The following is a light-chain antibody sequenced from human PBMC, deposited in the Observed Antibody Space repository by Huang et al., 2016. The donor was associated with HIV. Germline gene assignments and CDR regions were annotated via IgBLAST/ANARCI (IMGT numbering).Light chain of an antibody. Sequence: EIVLTQSPGTLSLSPGERATLACRASQSVVIYLGWSQQQPGQAPRLLIYGAATRVTGIPDRFSGGGSGTDFTLSISRLEPEDFAVYYCQQYERPPDTFGPGTKVNIK. CDR2: GAA. J-gene: IGKJ3*01. CDR3: QQYERPPDT. V-gene: IGKV3-20*01. CDR1: QSVVIY.